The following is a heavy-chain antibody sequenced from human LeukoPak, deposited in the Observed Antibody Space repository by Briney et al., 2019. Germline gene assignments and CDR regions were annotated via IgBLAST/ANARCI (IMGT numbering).Heavy chain of an antibody. V-gene: IGHV4-59*01. D-gene: IGHD6-13*01. CDR2: IYYSGTT. CDR3: ATSNSSSWYQAFDI. J-gene: IGHJ3*02. Sequence: SETLSLTCTVSDGSIRNYYWNWIRQSPGKGLEWIGYIYYSGTTKYNPSLKSRVTISIDTSKSQFSLNLSSVTAAGTAVYYCATSNSSSWYQAFDIWGQGTMVTVSS. CDR1: DGSIRNYY.